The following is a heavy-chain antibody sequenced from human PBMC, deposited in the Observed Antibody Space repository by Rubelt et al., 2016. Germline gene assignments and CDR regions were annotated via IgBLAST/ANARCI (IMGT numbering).Heavy chain of an antibody. CDR3: ATHYYGMDV. Sequence: QVQLQESGPGLVKSSETLSLTCTVSGFSISSGYFWGWIRQPPGKGLEWIGSIYYSGSTYYNPSLKSRVTISVDTSKNQFSLKLRSVTAADTAVYYCATHYYGMDVWGQGTTVTVSS. CDR1: GFSISSGYF. V-gene: IGHV4-38-2*02. J-gene: IGHJ6*02. CDR2: IYYSGST.